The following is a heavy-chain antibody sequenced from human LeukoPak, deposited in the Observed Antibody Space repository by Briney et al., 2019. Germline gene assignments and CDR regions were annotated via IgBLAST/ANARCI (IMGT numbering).Heavy chain of an antibody. CDR1: GGTFSSYA. Sequence: SVKVSCKAFGGTFSSYAISWVRQAPGQGLEWMGGIIPIFGTANYAQKFQGRVTITADESTSTAYMELSSLRSEDTAVYYCARSSGLGRLDAFDIWGQGTMVTVSS. D-gene: IGHD3-22*01. V-gene: IGHV1-69*13. CDR3: ARSSGLGRLDAFDI. J-gene: IGHJ3*02. CDR2: IIPIFGTA.